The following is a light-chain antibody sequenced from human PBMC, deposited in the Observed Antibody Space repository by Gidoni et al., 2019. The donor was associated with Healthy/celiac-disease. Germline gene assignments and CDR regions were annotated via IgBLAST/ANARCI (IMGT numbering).Light chain of an antibody. Sequence: SYELTQPPSVSVSPGQTASSTCSGDNLGDKYACWYQQKPGQSPVLVIYQDIKRPSGIPERFSGSNSGNTATLTVSGTQAMDEADYYCQAWDSSTAVFGTGTKVTVL. CDR2: QDI. CDR1: NLGDKY. J-gene: IGLJ1*01. V-gene: IGLV3-1*01. CDR3: QAWDSSTAV.